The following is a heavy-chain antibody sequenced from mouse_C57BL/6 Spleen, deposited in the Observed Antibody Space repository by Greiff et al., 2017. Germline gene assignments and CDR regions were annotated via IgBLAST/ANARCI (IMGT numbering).Heavy chain of an antibody. V-gene: IGHV1-53*01. D-gene: IGHD2-12*01. CDR1: GYTFTSYW. J-gene: IGHJ4*01. CDR3: ARPFTTGGGYAMDY. Sequence: VQLQQPGTELVKPGASVKLSCKASGYTFTSYWMHWVKQRPGQGLEWIGNINPSNGGTNYNEKLKSKATMTVDKSSSTAYMQLSSLTSEDSAVYYWARPFTTGGGYAMDYWGQGTSVTVSS. CDR2: INPSNGGT.